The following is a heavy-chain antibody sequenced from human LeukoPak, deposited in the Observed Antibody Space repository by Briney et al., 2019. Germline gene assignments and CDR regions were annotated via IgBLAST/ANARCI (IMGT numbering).Heavy chain of an antibody. V-gene: IGHV1-2*02. CDR2: INPNSGGT. CDR1: GYTFTGYY. J-gene: IGHJ4*02. D-gene: IGHD2-2*01. CDR3: ARDAVVVPAAYLLY. Sequence: GASVKVSCKASGYTFTGYYMHWVRQAPGQGLEWMGWINPNSGGTNYAQKFQGRVTMTRDTSISTAYMELSRLRSDDTAVYYCARDAVVVPAAYLLYWGQGTLVTVSS.